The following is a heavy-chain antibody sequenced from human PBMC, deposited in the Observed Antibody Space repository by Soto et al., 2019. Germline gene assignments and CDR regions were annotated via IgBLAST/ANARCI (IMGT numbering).Heavy chain of an antibody. V-gene: IGHV5-51*01. J-gene: IGHJ4*02. CDR3: ARHQRDDASRKIDC. CDR1: GYSFTSNW. CDR2: INPADSDI. Sequence: LKISCQGSGYSFTSNWIGWVRQMPGKGLEWMGIINPADSDIKYSPSFQGQVTISADKSIGTAYLQWSSLKASDTAMYYCARHQRDDASRKIDCWGQGTLVTVSS. D-gene: IGHD3-16*01.